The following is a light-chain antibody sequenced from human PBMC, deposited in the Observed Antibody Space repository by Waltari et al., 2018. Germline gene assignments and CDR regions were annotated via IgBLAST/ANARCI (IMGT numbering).Light chain of an antibody. V-gene: IGKV3-20*01. CDR3: QQYRTSPFT. J-gene: IGKJ2*01. Sequence: EIVLTQSPGTLSLSPGERATLSCRASQSVRSSDLGWYQQKPGQAPRLLMYATSSRDTGVPDRFSGSGSGTEFTLTISRLEPEDFAVYYCQQYRTSPFTFGQGSKLEIK. CDR2: ATS. CDR1: QSVRSSD.